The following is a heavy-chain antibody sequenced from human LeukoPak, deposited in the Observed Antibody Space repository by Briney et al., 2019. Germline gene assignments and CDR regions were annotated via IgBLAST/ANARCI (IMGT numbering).Heavy chain of an antibody. CDR2: IKQDGSEK. CDR1: GFTFSSYW. Sequence: GGSLRLSCAASGFTFSSYWMSWVRQAPGKGLEWVANIKQDGSEKYYVDSVKVRFTISRDNAKNPLYLQMNSLRAEDTAVYYCAAPSEYYYMDVWGKGTTVTVSS. V-gene: IGHV3-7*01. D-gene: IGHD3-10*01. J-gene: IGHJ6*03. CDR3: AAPSEYYYMDV.